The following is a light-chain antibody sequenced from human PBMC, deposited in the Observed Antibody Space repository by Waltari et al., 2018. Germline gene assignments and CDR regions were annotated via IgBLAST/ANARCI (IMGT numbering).Light chain of an antibody. V-gene: IGLV4-69*01. CDR2: VNSEGSH. J-gene: IGLJ3*02. Sequence: QLVLTQSPSASASLGASVKLTCTLSSGHSTNVIAWLQKRPERGPRYLMKVNSEGSHNKGDEIPDRFSGSSSGAEHYLTISSVQSEDEADYYCQTGGHGTWVFGGGTKLTVL. CDR1: SGHSTNV. CDR3: QTGGHGTWV.